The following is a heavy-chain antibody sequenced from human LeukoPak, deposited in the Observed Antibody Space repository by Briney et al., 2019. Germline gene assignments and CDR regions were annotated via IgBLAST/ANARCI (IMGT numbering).Heavy chain of an antibody. CDR2: INPNSGGT. J-gene: IGHJ6*03. D-gene: IGHD3-3*01. CDR3: ARVGYDFWSGYYSHYYYYMDV. Sequence: ASVKVSCKASGYTFTGYYMHWVRQAPGQGLEWMGWINPNSGGTDYAQKFQGRVTMTRDTSISTAYMELRRLRSDDTAVYYCARVGYDFWSGYYSHYYYYMDVWGKGTTVTVSS. V-gene: IGHV1-2*02. CDR1: GYTFTGYY.